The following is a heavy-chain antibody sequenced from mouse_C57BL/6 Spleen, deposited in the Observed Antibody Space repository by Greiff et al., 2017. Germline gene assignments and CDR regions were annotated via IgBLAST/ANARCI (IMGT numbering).Heavy chain of an antibody. CDR3: ARGGLRRGYFDV. CDR1: GYTFTSYW. CDR2: IDPSDSYT. Sequence: QVQLQQSGAELVKPGASVKLSCKASGYTFTSYWMQWVKQRPGQGLEWIVEIDPSDSYTNYNQKFKGKATLTVDTSSSTAYMQLSSLTSEDSAVYYCARGGLRRGYFDVWGTGTTVTVSS. D-gene: IGHD2-2*01. V-gene: IGHV1-50*01. J-gene: IGHJ1*03.